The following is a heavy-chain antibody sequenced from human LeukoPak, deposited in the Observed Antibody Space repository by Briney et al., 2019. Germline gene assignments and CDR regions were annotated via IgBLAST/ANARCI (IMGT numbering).Heavy chain of an antibody. CDR2: ISSSGSTI. V-gene: IGHV3-48*03. D-gene: IGHD3-9*01. J-gene: IGHJ4*02. CDR1: GFTFSSYE. Sequence: GGSLRLSCAASGFTFSSYEMNWVRQAPGKGLEWVSYISSSGSTIYYADSVKGRFTISRDNAKNSLYLQMNSLRAEDTAVYYCARNNILTGSDYWGQGTLVTVSS. CDR3: ARNNILTGSDY.